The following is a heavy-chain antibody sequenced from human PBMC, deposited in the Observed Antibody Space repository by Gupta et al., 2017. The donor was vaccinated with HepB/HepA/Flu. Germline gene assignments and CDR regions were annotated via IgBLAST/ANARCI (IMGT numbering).Heavy chain of an antibody. CDR3: ARDLTQEGFDY. CDR1: GGSISSYY. V-gene: IGHV4-4*07. D-gene: IGHD4-23*01. Sequence: QVQLQESGPGLVKPSETLSLTCTVSGGSISSYYWSWIRQPAGKGLEWMGRIYTNGNTNYNPSLKSRVTMSADTSKNQFSLNLSSVTAADTAVYYCARDLTQEGFDYWGQGTLVTVSS. J-gene: IGHJ4*02. CDR2: IYTNGNT.